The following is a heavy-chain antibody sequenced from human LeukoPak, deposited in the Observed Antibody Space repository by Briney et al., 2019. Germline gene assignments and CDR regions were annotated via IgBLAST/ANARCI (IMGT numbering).Heavy chain of an antibody. V-gene: IGHV4-34*01. CDR1: GGSFSGYY. D-gene: IGHD3-3*01. J-gene: IGHJ4*02. CDR2: INHSGST. CDR3: ARARSLYDFWSGYYGNYFDY. Sequence: PSETLSLTCAVYGGSFSGYYWSWIRQPPGKGLEWIGEINHSGSTNYNPSLKSRVTISVDTSENQFSLKLSSVTAADTAVYYCARARSLYDFWSGYYGNYFDYWGQGTLVTVSS.